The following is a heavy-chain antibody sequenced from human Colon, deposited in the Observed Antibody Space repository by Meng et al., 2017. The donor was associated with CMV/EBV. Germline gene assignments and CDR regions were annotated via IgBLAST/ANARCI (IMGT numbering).Heavy chain of an antibody. J-gene: IGHJ4*02. CDR2: IYYSGST. CDR1: GDSISSSSFY. V-gene: IGHV4-39*07. Sequence: GSLRLSCTVSGDSISSSSFYWGWFRQPPGKGLEWIGYIYYSGSTYYNPSLKSRLTISLDTSKNQLSLDLTSVTAADTAMYYCARDPYNFWSDAPFWGQGTLVTVSS. CDR3: ARDPYNFWSDAPF. D-gene: IGHD3-3*01.